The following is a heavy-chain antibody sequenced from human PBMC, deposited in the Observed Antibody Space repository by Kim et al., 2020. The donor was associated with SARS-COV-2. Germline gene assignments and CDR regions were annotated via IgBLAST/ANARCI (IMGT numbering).Heavy chain of an antibody. D-gene: IGHD6-13*01. Sequence: QKFQGRVTMTRNTSISTAYMELSSLRSEDTAVYYCARYGSWAYYYYGMDVWGQGTTVTVSS. V-gene: IGHV1-8*01. CDR3: ARYGSWAYYYYGMDV. J-gene: IGHJ6*02.